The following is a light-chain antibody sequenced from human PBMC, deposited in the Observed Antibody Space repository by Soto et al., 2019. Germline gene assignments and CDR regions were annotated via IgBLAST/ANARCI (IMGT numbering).Light chain of an antibody. V-gene: IGLV2-14*01. J-gene: IGLJ2*01. CDR1: SSDVGGYDS. Sequence: QSALTQPASVSGSPGQSITISCTGTSSDVGGYDSVSWYQQHPGKAPKVMIYEVSNRPSGVSNRFSGSKSGNTASLTISGLQAEDEADYYCCSYAGSRTHVLFGGGTKVTVL. CDR2: EVS. CDR3: CSYAGSRTHVL.